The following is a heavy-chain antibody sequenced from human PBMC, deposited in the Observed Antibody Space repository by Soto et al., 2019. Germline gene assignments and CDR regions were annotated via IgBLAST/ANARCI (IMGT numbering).Heavy chain of an antibody. V-gene: IGHV3-30*18. CDR2: ISYDGSNN. CDR3: VKDHDYYRLGKPDS. D-gene: IGHD3-10*01. J-gene: IGHJ5*01. CDR1: GFTFSYYG. Sequence: QVQLVESGGGVVQPGRSLRLSCAASGFTFSYYGMHWVRQAPGKGLEWVAVISYDGSNNYYADSVQGRFTISRDNSKNTLYLQMNSPRAEDTAVYYCVKDHDYYRLGKPDSWGQGTLVTVSS.